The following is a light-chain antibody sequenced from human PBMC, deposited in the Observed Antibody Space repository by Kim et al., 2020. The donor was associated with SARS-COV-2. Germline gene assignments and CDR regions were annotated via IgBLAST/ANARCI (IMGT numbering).Light chain of an antibody. CDR1: SSDVGGYKY. Sequence: GQSITISCSGTSSDVGGYKYVSWYQQHPGKAPKFIIYDVSKRPSGVSNRFSGSKSGNTASLTISGRQAEDEADYYCSSYTSSATWVFGGGTQLTVL. V-gene: IGLV2-14*03. J-gene: IGLJ3*02. CDR2: DVS. CDR3: SSYTSSATWV.